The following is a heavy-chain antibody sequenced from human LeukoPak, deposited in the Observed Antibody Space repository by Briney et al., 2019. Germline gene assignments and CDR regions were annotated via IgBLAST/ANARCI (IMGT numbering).Heavy chain of an antibody. V-gene: IGHV3-23*01. J-gene: IGHJ4*02. CDR1: GFTFSSYA. CDR3: AKGPQTTHAFDY. CDR2: ISSTGSTI. D-gene: IGHD4-17*01. Sequence: PGGSLRLSCAASGFTFSSYAMHWVRQAPGKGLEWVSFISSTGSTIYYADSVKGRFTISRDNSKNTLYLQMNSLRAEDTAVYYCAKGPQTTHAFDYWGQGTLVTVSS.